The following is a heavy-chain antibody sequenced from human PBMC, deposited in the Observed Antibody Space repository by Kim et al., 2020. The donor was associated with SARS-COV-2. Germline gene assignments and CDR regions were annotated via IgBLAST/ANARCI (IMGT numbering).Heavy chain of an antibody. CDR3: AQDWGYESRGYLIWFDP. Sequence: ASVKVSCGASGYTVTSYYMPWVRQAPGQGLEWMVVIDFRDGIPTYAQKFQGRVIMTRDTSTSTVHMDVRSLKWDDTAAYCCAQDWGYESRGYLIWFDPWG. J-gene: IGHJ5*02. D-gene: IGHD3-22*01. CDR2: IDFRDGIP. CDR1: GYTVTSYY. V-gene: IGHV1-46*01.